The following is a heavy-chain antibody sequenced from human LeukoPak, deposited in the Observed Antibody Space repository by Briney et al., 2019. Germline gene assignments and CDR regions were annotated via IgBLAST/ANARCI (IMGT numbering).Heavy chain of an antibody. CDR1: GYTFTSYG. CDR3: ARDQDYGSGSYPTPIDY. V-gene: IGHV1-18*01. J-gene: IGHJ4*02. CDR2: ISAYNGNT. D-gene: IGHD3-10*01. Sequence: GASVKVSCKAPGYTFTSYGISWVRQAPGQGLEWMGWISAYNGNTNYALKLQGRVTMTTDTSTSTAYMELRSLRSDDTAVYYCARDQDYGSGSYPTPIDYWGQGTLVTVSS.